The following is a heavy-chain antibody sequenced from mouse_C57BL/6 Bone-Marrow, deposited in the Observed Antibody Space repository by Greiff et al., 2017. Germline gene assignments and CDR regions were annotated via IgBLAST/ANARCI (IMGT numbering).Heavy chain of an antibody. V-gene: IGHV1-26*01. CDR2: INPNNGGT. J-gene: IGHJ3*01. Sequence: EVQLQQSGPELVKPGASVKISCKASGYTFTDYYMNWVKQSHGKSLEWIGDINPNNGGTSYNQKFKGKATLTVDKSSSTAYMELRSLTSEDSAVYYCARFPVGAWFASRGQGALVTVSA. CDR1: GYTFTDYY. CDR3: ARFPVGAWFAS.